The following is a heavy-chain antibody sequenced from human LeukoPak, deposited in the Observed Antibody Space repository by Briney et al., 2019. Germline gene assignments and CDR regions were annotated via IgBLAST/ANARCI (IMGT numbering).Heavy chain of an antibody. CDR1: GFTFSSYA. D-gene: IGHD6-19*01. V-gene: IGHV3-30-3*01. CDR2: ISYDGINK. Sequence: PGRSLRLSCAASGFTFSSYAMHWVRQAPGKGLEWVAVISYDGINKYYADSVKGRFTISRDNSKGTLSLQMNSLTVEDTALYYCAARPPVAVAGPFDYWGHGILVTVSS. J-gene: IGHJ4*01. CDR3: AARPPVAVAGPFDY.